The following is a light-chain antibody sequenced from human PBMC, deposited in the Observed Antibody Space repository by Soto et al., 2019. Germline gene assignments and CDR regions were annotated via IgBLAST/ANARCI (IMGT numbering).Light chain of an antibody. CDR2: AAS. J-gene: IGKJ4*01. Sequence: DIQMTQSPSSLSASVGDRVTITCRASQSISSYLNWYQQRPGKAPKLLIYAASSLQSGVPSRFSGSGSGTVFTLTISSLQSEDFAVYYCQQYNNWPLTFGGGTKVDIK. CDR1: QSISSY. V-gene: IGKV1-39*01. CDR3: QQYNNWPLT.